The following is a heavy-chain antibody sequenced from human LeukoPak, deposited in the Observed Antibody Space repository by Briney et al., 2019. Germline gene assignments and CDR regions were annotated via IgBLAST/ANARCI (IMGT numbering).Heavy chain of an antibody. Sequence: ASLKGSCKASGYTFTRYGINWVRQAPGRGLEWMGWISAYNGDTNYAQKLQGRVTMTTDTSTSTAYMELRSLRSDDTAVYYCARTSHYVDIAATFPYGIYNSDYWGQGTLVTVSS. CDR1: GYTFTRYG. D-gene: IGHD5-12*01. CDR3: ARTSHYVDIAATFPYGIYNSDY. CDR2: ISAYNGDT. V-gene: IGHV1-18*01. J-gene: IGHJ4*02.